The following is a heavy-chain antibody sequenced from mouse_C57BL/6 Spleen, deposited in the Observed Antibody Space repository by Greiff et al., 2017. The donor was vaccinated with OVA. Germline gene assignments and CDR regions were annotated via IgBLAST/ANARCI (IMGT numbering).Heavy chain of an antibody. Sequence: VQLQQSGAELVRPGTSVKVSCKASGYAFTNYLIEWVKQRPGQGLEWIGVINPGSGGTNYNEKFKGKATLTADKSSSTAYMQLSSLTSEDSAVYFCARDDDPLYAMDYWGQGTSVTVSS. V-gene: IGHV1-54*01. CDR2: INPGSGGT. CDR3: ARDDDPLYAMDY. J-gene: IGHJ4*01. D-gene: IGHD2-12*01. CDR1: GYAFTNYL.